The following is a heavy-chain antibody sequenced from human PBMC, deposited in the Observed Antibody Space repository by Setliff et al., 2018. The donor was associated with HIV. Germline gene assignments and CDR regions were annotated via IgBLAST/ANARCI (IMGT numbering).Heavy chain of an antibody. V-gene: IGHV1-8*01. CDR3: ARVATVSHPGDYFDY. CDR1: GYTFITYG. J-gene: IGHJ4*02. CDR2: MNPNSGNT. D-gene: IGHD4-4*01. Sequence: GASVKVSCKASGYTFITYGISWVRQAHGQGLEWVGWMNPNSGNTGYAQKFQGRVTLTRNTSISTAYMELSSLRSEDTAVYSCARVATVSHPGDYFDYWGQGTLVTVSS.